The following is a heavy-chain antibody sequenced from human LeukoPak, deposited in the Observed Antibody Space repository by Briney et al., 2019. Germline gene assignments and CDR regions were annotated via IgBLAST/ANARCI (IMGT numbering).Heavy chain of an antibody. Sequence: PSETLSLTCAVSGYSISSGYYWGWIRQPPGKGLEWIGNIYHTGSTYYNPSLKSRVTISVDTSKNQFSLKLSSVTAAGTAVYYCARGGTYYYDSSVNWGQGTLVTVSS. D-gene: IGHD3-22*01. CDR2: IYHTGST. CDR1: GYSISSGYY. CDR3: ARGGTYYYDSSVN. V-gene: IGHV4-38-2*01. J-gene: IGHJ4*02.